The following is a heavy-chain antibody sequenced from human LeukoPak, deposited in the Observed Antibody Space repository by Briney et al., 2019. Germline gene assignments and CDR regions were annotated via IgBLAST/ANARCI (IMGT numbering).Heavy chain of an antibody. D-gene: IGHD3-10*01. V-gene: IGHV3-21*01. J-gene: IGHJ3*02. CDR3: ARERMGRRAFDI. CDR1: GFTFSTYS. CDR2: ISSSSSYI. Sequence: TGGSLRLSCAASGFTFSTYSMNWVRQAPGKGLEWVSSISSSSSYIYYADSVKGRFTISRDNAKNSLPLHMNSLRAEDTAVYYCARERMGRRAFDIWGQGTMVTVSS.